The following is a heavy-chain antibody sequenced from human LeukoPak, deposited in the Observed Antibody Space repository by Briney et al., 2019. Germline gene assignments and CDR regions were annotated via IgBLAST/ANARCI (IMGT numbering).Heavy chain of an antibody. CDR1: GFTFSSYG. J-gene: IGHJ6*03. CDR2: IRYDGSNK. V-gene: IGHV3-30*02. Sequence: GGSLRLSCAASGFTFSSYGMHWVRQAPGKGLEWAAFIRYDGSNKYYADSVKGRFTVSRDNSKNILYLQMNSLRAEDAAVYYCARSQDGSGSYFYYFYIDVWGKGTTV. CDR3: ARSQDGSGSYFYYFYIDV. D-gene: IGHD3-10*01.